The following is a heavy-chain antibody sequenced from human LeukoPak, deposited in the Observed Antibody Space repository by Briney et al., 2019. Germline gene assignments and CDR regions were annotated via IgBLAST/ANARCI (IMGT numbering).Heavy chain of an antibody. CDR2: INGDGRNI. CDR1: GFTFSSYW. Sequence: GGSLRLSCVASGFTFSSYWMHWVRQDPRKGLVWVSRINGDGRNINYADSVRGRFTISRDNAKNSLYLQMNSLRAEDTAVYYCARDGVVVPAAIEHYYYYYMDVWGKGTTVTVSS. J-gene: IGHJ6*03. CDR3: ARDGVVVPAAIEHYYYYYMDV. V-gene: IGHV3-74*01. D-gene: IGHD2-2*01.